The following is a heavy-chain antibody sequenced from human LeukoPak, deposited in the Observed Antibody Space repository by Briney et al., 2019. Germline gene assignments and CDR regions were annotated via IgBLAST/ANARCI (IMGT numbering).Heavy chain of an antibody. V-gene: IGHV4-39*07. Sequence: PSGTLSLTCTVSGGSISSSSYYWGWIRQPPGKGLEWIGSIYYSGSTYYNPSLKSRVTISVDTSKNQFSLKLSSVTAADTAVYYCARDRLLAGHDGVSCFDPWGQGTLVTVSS. D-gene: IGHD3-10*01. CDR2: IYYSGST. J-gene: IGHJ5*02. CDR1: GGSISSSSYY. CDR3: ARDRLLAGHDGVSCFDP.